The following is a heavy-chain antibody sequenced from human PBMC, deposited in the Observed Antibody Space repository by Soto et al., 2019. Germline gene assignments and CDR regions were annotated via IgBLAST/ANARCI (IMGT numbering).Heavy chain of an antibody. Sequence: ASVKVSCKASGYTFTSYGISWVRQAPGQGLEWMGWISAYNGNTNYAQKLQGRVTMTTDTSTSTAYMELRSLRSDDTAVYYRARFGDYSPFDAFDIWGQGTMVTVSS. CDR1: GYTFTSYG. CDR2: ISAYNGNT. J-gene: IGHJ3*02. D-gene: IGHD4-4*01. CDR3: ARFGDYSPFDAFDI. V-gene: IGHV1-18*01.